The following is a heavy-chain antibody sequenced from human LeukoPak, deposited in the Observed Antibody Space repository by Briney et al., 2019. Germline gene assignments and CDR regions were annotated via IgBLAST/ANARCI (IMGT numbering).Heavy chain of an antibody. D-gene: IGHD5-12*01. CDR1: GFTFSSYG. V-gene: IGHV3-7*01. CDR3: AREIGGYSGYVDY. Sequence: PGGSLRLSCAASGFTFSSYGMHWVRQAPGKGLEWVANIKQDGSEKYYVDSVKGRFTISRDNAKNSLYLQMNSLRAEDTAVYYCAREIGGYSGYVDYWGQGTLVTVSS. J-gene: IGHJ4*02. CDR2: IKQDGSEK.